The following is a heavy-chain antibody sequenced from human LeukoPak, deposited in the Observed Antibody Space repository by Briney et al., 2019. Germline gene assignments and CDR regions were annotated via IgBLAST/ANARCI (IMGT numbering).Heavy chain of an antibody. Sequence: SQTLSLTCTVSGGSISSGSYYWSWIRQPAGKGLEWIWRIYTSGSTNYNPSLKSRVTISRDTSKNQFSLKLSSVTAADTAVYYCARDGISMIAWGQGTLVTVSS. V-gene: IGHV4-61*02. CDR2: IYTSGST. J-gene: IGHJ5*02. CDR3: ARDGISMIA. CDR1: GGSISSGSYY. D-gene: IGHD3-22*01.